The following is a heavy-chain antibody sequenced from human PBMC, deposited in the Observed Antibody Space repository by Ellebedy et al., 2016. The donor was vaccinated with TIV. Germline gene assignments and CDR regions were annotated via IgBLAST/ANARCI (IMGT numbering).Heavy chain of an antibody. V-gene: IGHV3-15*07. CDR1: GLTFREAC. CDR3: TTTPGGWGEV. CDR2: IKSRANGGTA. J-gene: IGHJ4*01. Sequence: GESLQISCAASGLTFREACMNWVPQAPGNVLEWVGHIKSRANGGTADYAAPVQGRFTISRDDSKDTLYLQMNNLKSEDTGVYYCTTTPGGWGEVWGQGTQVSVSS. D-gene: IGHD3-16*01.